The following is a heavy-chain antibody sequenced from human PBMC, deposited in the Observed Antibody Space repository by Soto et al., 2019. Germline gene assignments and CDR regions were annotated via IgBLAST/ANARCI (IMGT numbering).Heavy chain of an antibody. CDR1: GFTFSNAW. Sequence: GGSLRLSCAASGFTFSNAWMSWVRQAPGKGLEWVGRTKSKTDGGTTDYTADVKASLTITTDDSQNTLYLQMNSLKTEDTDVYYCTTAYSGVPAATKPKVKDAFDIWGQGTMVTVSS. CDR2: TKSKTDGGTT. J-gene: IGHJ3*02. V-gene: IGHV3-15*01. CDR3: TTAYSGVPAATKPKVKDAFDI. D-gene: IGHD2-2*01.